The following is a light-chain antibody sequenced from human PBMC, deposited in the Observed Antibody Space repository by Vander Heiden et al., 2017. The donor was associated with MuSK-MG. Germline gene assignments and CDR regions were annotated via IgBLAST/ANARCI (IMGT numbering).Light chain of an antibody. V-gene: IGLV1-47*02. J-gene: IGLJ2*01. CDR3: EAWDDSLSGVI. CDR1: SSNIGSNY. Sequence: QSVLTQPPSASGTPGQRVTIPCTGSSSNIGSNYVSWYQQLSGTAPKLLIYANNQRPSGVPDRFSGSKSGTSASLVISELRSEDEADYYCEAWDDSLSGVIFAGGTKLTVL. CDR2: ANN.